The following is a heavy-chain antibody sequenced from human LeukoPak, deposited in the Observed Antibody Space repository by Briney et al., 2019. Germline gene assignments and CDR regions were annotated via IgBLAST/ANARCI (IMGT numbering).Heavy chain of an antibody. D-gene: IGHD3-3*01. CDR1: GFTFSSYA. J-gene: IGHJ5*01. CDR3: AKDFSESRINWSDS. CDR2: ISGSGGST. V-gene: IGHV3-23*01. Sequence: GGSLRLSCAASGFTFSSYAMSWVRQAPGKGLEWVSVISGSGGSTSYADSVKGRFTISRDNSKNTLYLQMNSLRAEDTAVYYCAKDFSESRINWSDSWGQGTLVTVSS.